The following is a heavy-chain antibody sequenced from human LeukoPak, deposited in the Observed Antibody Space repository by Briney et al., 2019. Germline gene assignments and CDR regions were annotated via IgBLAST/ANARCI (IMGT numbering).Heavy chain of an antibody. Sequence: GGSLRLSCAASGFTSSSYSMNWVRQAPGKGLEWVSSISSSSSYIYYADSVKGRFTISRDNAKNSLYLQMNSLRAEDTAVYYCARDGGYSYGYAFDIWGQGTMVTVSS. CDR2: ISSSSSYI. J-gene: IGHJ3*02. CDR3: ARDGGYSYGYAFDI. D-gene: IGHD5-18*01. CDR1: GFTSSSYS. V-gene: IGHV3-21*01.